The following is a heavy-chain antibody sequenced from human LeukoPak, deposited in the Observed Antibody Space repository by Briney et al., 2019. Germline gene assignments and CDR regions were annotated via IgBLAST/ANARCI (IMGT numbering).Heavy chain of an antibody. CDR2: IYYSGST. V-gene: IGHV4-39*01. D-gene: IGHD6-19*01. J-gene: IGHJ4*02. CDR3: ARHSRVGSGWSADDY. CDR1: GGSISSSSYY. Sequence: PSETLSLTCTVSGGSISSSSYYWGWIRQPPGKGLEWIGSIYYSGSTYYNPSLKSRVTISVDTSKNQFSLKLSSVTAADTAVYYCARHSRVGSGWSADDYWGQGTLVTVSS.